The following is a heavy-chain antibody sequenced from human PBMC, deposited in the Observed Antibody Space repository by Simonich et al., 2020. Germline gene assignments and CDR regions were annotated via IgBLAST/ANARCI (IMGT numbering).Heavy chain of an antibody. J-gene: IGHJ1*01. V-gene: IGHV4-34*01. CDR3: ARGLRVAAAGTAFQH. D-gene: IGHD6-13*01. Sequence: QVQLQQWGAGLLKPSETLSLTCAVHGGSFSGYYWSWIRQPQGKGLEWIREINHSGRPNYNPSLKSRVTISLDTSKNQFSLKLSSVTAADTAVYYCARGLRVAAAGTAFQHWGQGTLVTVSS. CDR1: GGSFSGYY. CDR2: INHSGRP.